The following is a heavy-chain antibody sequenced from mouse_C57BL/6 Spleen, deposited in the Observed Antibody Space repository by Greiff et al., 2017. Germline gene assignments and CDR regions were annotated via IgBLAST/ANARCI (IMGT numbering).Heavy chain of an antibody. V-gene: IGHV1-55*01. D-gene: IGHD1-1*01. J-gene: IGHJ4*01. Sequence: VQLQQSGAELVKPGASVKMSCKASGYTFTSYWITWVKQRPGQGLEWIGDIYPGSGSTNYNEKFKSKATLTVDTSSSTAYMQLSSLTSEDSAVYYCARDYYGSSYEDAMDYWGQGTSVTVSS. CDR2: IYPGSGST. CDR1: GYTFTSYW. CDR3: ARDYYGSSYEDAMDY.